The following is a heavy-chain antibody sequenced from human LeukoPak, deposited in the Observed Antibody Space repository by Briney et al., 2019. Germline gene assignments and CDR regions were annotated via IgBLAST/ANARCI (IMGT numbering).Heavy chain of an antibody. V-gene: IGHV4-59*01. J-gene: IGHJ4*02. CDR3: ARVGGWEPKLHGVTFDY. Sequence: SETLSLTCTVSGVSISIYYWSWIRQPPGKGLEWIGYIYYTGSTNYNPSLKSRVTMSADTSKNQFSLKLSSVTAADTAVYFCARVGGWEPKLHGVTFDYLGQGTLVTVSS. CDR1: GVSISIYY. D-gene: IGHD1-26*01. CDR2: IYYTGST.